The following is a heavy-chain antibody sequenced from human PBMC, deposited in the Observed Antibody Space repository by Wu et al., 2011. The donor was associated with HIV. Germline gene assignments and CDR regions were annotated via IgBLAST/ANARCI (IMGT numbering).Heavy chain of an antibody. V-gene: IGHV1-69*14. J-gene: IGHJ4*02. D-gene: IGHD2-21*01. CDR1: RHFSSYA. CDR3: ARDFGGDEDS. CDR2: IIPIFGTA. Sequence: QVQLVQSGAEVKKPWGPRVRGLLPGLWRHFSSYAISWVRQAPGQGLEWMGRIIPIFGTANYAQKFQGRVTITADKSTSTAYMELSSLRSEDTAMYYCARDFGGDEDSWGQGTLVTVSS.